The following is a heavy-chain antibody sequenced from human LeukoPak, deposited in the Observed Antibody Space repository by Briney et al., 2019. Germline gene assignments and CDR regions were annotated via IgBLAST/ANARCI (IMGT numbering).Heavy chain of an antibody. V-gene: IGHV4-34*01. Sequence: SETLSLTCAVYGGSFSGYYWSWIRQPPGKGLEWIGEINHSGSTNYNPSLKSRVTISVDTSKNQFSLKLSSVTAADTAVYYCARHLSLLQDIVVVPAAMGPYFDYWGQGTLVTVSS. CDR1: GGSFSGYY. D-gene: IGHD2-2*01. J-gene: IGHJ4*02. CDR3: ARHLSLLQDIVVVPAAMGPYFDY. CDR2: INHSGST.